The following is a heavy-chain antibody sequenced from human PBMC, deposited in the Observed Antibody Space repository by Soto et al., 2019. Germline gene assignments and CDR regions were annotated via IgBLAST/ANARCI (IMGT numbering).Heavy chain of an antibody. Sequence: QVQLVQSGAEVKEPGASVKVSCKASGYTFTSYYISWVRQAPGQGPEWVGGISAYNGHTNFAQNFQGRVAMTTDTSTSPSYMELKSLICDYTAVYFFARDVPVAGSPTNATFDHWGERTLLTVSS. D-gene: IGHD1-26*01. CDR3: ARDVPVAGSPTNATFDH. V-gene: IGHV1-18*01. J-gene: IGHJ4*02. CDR2: ISAYNGHT. CDR1: GYTFTSYY.